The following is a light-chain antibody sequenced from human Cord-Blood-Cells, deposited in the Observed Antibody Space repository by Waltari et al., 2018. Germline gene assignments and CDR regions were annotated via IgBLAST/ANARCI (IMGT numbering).Light chain of an antibody. CDR1: QSVSSY. CDR3: QQRSNWLPLT. Sequence: LSLSPGERATLSCRASQSVSSYLAWYQQKPGQAPRLLIYDASNRATGIPARFSGSGSGTDFTLTISSLEPEDFAVYYCQQRSNWLPLTFGGGTKVEIK. V-gene: IGKV3-11*01. CDR2: DAS. J-gene: IGKJ4*01.